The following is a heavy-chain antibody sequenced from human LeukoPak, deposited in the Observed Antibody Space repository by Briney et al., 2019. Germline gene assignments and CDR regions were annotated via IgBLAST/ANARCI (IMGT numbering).Heavy chain of an antibody. CDR1: GGSFSGYY. CDR2: IYYSGST. CDR3: ARVRTRPSPIDFDY. V-gene: IGHV4-59*01. Sequence: PSETLSLTCAVYGGSFSGYYWSWIRQPPGKGLEWIGYIYYSGSTNYNPSLKSRITISVDTSKNQFSLKLSFVTAADTAVYYCARVRTRPSPIDFDYWGQGTLVTVSS. J-gene: IGHJ4*02. D-gene: IGHD3/OR15-3a*01.